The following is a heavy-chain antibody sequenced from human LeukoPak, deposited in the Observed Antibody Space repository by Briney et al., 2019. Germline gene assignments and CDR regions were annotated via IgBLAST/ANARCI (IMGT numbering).Heavy chain of an antibody. CDR3: ARVGAAGTGNDWFDP. D-gene: IGHD6-13*01. J-gene: IGHJ5*02. CDR1: GGSISSYY. CDR2: IYTSGST. Sequence: SETLSLTCTVSGGSISSYYWSWIRQPAGKGLEWIGRIYTSGSTNYNPSLKSRVTMSVDTSKNQFSLKLGSVTAADTAVYYCARVGAAGTGNDWFDPWGQGTLVTVSS. V-gene: IGHV4-4*07.